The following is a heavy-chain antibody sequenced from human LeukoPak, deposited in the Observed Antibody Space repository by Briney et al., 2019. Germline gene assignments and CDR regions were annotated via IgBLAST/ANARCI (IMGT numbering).Heavy chain of an antibody. D-gene: IGHD3-3*01. V-gene: IGHV1-2*02. CDR3: ARDLGDFWSGYYGGIDY. J-gene: IGHJ4*02. CDR2: INPNSGGT. CDR1: GYTFTGYY. Sequence: GASVKVSCKASGYTFTGYYMHWVRQAPGQGLEWMGWINPNSGGTNYAQKFQGRVTMTRDTSISTAYMELSRLRSDDTAVYYCARDLGDFWSGYYGGIDYWGQGTLVTVSS.